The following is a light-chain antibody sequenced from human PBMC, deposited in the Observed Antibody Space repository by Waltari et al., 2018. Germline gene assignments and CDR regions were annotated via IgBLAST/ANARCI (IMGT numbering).Light chain of an antibody. J-gene: IGLJ2*01. CDR2: SDN. V-gene: IGLV1-44*01. Sequence: QSVLTQPPSASGTPGQTVTMSCSGSHSNIGKNPINWYQQLPGTALKLVIYSDNQRPSGVPDRFSGSASGASASLAIRGLQSDDEADYYCATWDDSLNGVLFGGGTKLTVL. CDR3: ATWDDSLNGVL. CDR1: HSNIGKNP.